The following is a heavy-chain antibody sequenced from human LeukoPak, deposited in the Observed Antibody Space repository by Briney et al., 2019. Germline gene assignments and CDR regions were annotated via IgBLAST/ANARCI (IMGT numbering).Heavy chain of an antibody. D-gene: IGHD3-10*01. V-gene: IGHV4-39*01. J-gene: IGHJ4*02. CDR1: GGSISSSSYY. Sequence: SETLSLTCTVSGGSISSSSYYWGWIRQPPGKGLEWIGSINYSGSTYYKPSLKSRVTISVDTSKNQLSLKLSSVTAADTAVYYCASYGSGNNWGQGTLVTVSS. CDR3: ASYGSGNN. CDR2: INYSGST.